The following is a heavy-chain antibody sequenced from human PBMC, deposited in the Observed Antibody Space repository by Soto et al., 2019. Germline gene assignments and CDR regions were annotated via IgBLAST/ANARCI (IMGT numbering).Heavy chain of an antibody. Sequence: SETLSLTCTVSGGSISSGDYYWSWIRQPPGKGLEWIGYIYYSGSTYYNPSLKSRVTISVDTSKNQFSLKLSSVTAADTAVYYCARDGRLWENYYYYGMDVWGQGTTVTVSS. J-gene: IGHJ6*02. CDR2: IYYSGST. CDR3: ARDGRLWENYYYYGMDV. CDR1: GGSISSGDYY. V-gene: IGHV4-30-4*01. D-gene: IGHD5-18*01.